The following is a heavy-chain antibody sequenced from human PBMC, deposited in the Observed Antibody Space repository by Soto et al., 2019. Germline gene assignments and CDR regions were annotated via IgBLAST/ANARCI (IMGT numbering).Heavy chain of an antibody. CDR1: GYTFTSYG. D-gene: IGHD3-3*01. Sequence: GASVKVSCKASGYTFTSYGISWVRQAPGQGLEWMGWISAYNGNTNYAQKLQGRVTMTTDTSTSTAYMELRSLRSDDTAVYYCARDILRPRRDRYDFWSGCPDYFDYWGQGTLVTVSS. CDR2: ISAYNGNT. CDR3: ARDILRPRRDRYDFWSGCPDYFDY. J-gene: IGHJ4*02. V-gene: IGHV1-18*01.